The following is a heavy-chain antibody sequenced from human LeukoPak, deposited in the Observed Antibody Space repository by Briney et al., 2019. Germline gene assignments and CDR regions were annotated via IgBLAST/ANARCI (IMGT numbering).Heavy chain of an antibody. CDR1: GFTLSSYT. Sequence: GGSLRLSCAASGFTLSSYTMHWVRQAPGKGLEWLTLMSYDGKNEYYADSVKGRFTISRDKPKNTLYLQMNSLRGEDTAIYYCAAGFGSLDSWGPGTLVTVSS. CDR2: MSYDGKNE. D-gene: IGHD3-16*01. J-gene: IGHJ4*02. V-gene: IGHV3-30*01. CDR3: AAGFGSLDS.